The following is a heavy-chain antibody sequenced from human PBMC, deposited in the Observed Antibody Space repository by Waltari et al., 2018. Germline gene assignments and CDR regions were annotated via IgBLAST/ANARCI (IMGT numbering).Heavy chain of an antibody. D-gene: IGHD3-16*01. CDR1: GFTVSSNY. CDR2: IYSGGST. V-gene: IGHV3-53*01. J-gene: IGHJ4*02. CDR3: ARDLITFSGGAPQD. Sequence: EVQLVESGGGLIQPGGSLRLSCAASGFTVSSNYMSWVRQAPGKGLEWVSVIYSGGSTYYADSVKGRFTISRDNSKNTLYLQMNSLRAEDTAVYYCARDLITFSGGAPQDWGQGTLVTVSS.